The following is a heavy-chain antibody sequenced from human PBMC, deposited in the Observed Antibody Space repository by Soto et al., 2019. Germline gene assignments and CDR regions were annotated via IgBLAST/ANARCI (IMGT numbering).Heavy chain of an antibody. CDR1: GGSISRSDDF. J-gene: IGHJ3*02. CDR2: IHYSGNTN. CDR3: VRRTPGNGYI. D-gene: IGHD2-8*01. V-gene: IGHV4-39*01. Sequence: SETLSLTCTVSGGSISRSDDFWGWIRQSPGKGLEWIATIHYSGNTNYYNPSLKSRVTISGDSSKNQFSLKLSSVSAADTAVYYRVRRTPGNGYIWGQGTMVS.